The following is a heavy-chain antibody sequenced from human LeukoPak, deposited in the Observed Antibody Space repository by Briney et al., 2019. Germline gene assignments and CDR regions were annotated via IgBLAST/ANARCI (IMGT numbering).Heavy chain of an antibody. CDR1: GGSFSGYY. Sequence: SETLSLTCAVYGGSFSGYYWSWIRQPPGKGLEWIGEINHSGSTNYNPSLKSRVTISVDTSKNQFSLKLSSVTAADTAEYYCARLGYTGSYYVYWGQGTLVTVSS. CDR3: ARLGYTGSYYVY. J-gene: IGHJ4*02. D-gene: IGHD1-26*01. V-gene: IGHV4-34*01. CDR2: INHSGST.